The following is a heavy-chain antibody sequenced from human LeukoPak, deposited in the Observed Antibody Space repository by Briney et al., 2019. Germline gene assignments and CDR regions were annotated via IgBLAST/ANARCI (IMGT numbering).Heavy chain of an antibody. CDR3: AKRGYSYGYLDY. V-gene: IGHV4-61*01. J-gene: IGHJ4*02. D-gene: IGHD5-18*01. CDR2: IYYSGST. CDR1: GGSISSSSYY. Sequence: SETLSLTCTVSGGSISSSSYYWSWIRQPPGKGLEWIGYIYYSGSTNYNPSLKSRVTISVDTSKNQFSLKLSSVTAADTAVYYCAKRGYSYGYLDYWGQGTLVTVSS.